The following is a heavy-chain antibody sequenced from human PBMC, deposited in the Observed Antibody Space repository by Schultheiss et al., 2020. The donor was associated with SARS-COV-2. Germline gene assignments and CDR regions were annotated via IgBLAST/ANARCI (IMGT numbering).Heavy chain of an antibody. CDR3: AKVATVATYFDY. CDR1: GFTFSSYS. V-gene: IGHV3-21*04. CDR2: ISSSSSYI. J-gene: IGHJ4*02. Sequence: GESLKISCAASGFTFSSYSMNWVRQAPGKGLEWVSSISSSSSYIYYADSVKGRFTISRDNSKNTLYLQMNSLRAEDTAVYYCAKVATVATYFDYWGQGTPVTIAS. D-gene: IGHD4-23*01.